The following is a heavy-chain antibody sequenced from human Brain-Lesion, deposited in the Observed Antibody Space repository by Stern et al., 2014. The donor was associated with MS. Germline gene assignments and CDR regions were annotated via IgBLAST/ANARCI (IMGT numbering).Heavy chain of an antibody. Sequence: VQLVESGPGLVKPSQTLSLSCTVSGGSISSGGYYWSWIRQPAGKGLEWIGRIFNSGSTSYNPSIKSRVTLSIDTSKNHFSLRLNSMTAADTAVYYCARGRVVPGFQYYATDVWGQGTTVIVSS. D-gene: IGHD2-2*01. V-gene: IGHV4-61*02. CDR1: GGSISSGGYY. J-gene: IGHJ6*02. CDR2: IFNSGST. CDR3: ARGRVVPGFQYYATDV.